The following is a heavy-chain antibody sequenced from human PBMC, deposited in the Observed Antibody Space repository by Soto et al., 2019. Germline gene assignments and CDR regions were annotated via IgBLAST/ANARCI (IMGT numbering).Heavy chain of an antibody. V-gene: IGHV2-5*01. CDR2: IYWNDDK. CDR3: AHTFDSQRCFDY. J-gene: IGHJ4*02. Sequence: QITLKESGPTLVKPTQTLTLTCTLSGFSLSTSGVGVGWIRQPPGKALEWLALIYWNDDKRYSPSLKSRLTITKDTSKNQVVLTMTNMDPVDTATYYCAHTFDSQRCFDYWGQGTLVTVSS. D-gene: IGHD1-1*01. CDR1: GFSLSTSGVG.